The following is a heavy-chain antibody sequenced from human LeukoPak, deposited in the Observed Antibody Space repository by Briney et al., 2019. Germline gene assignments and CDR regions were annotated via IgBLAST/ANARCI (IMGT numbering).Heavy chain of an antibody. CDR2: ISYSGNT. D-gene: IGHD3-10*01. V-gene: IGHV4-59*11. CDR3: VRITQGTIDY. Sequence: LSETLSLTCTVSGGSISSHYWSWIRQPPGKGLEWIGHISYSGNTHYIPSLKSRVTISIDTPKNQFSLNLSSMTAADTAVYYCVRITQGTIDYWGQGTLVTVSS. CDR1: GGSISSHY. J-gene: IGHJ4*02.